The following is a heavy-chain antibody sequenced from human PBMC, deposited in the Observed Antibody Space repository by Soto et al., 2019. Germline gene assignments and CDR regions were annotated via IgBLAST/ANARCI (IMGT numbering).Heavy chain of an antibody. CDR1: GYAFTSYH. D-gene: IGHD2-15*01. J-gene: IGHJ6*02. CDR2: INPSGGGT. CDR3: AREVVVAIDDSPFYGMDV. V-gene: IGHV1-46*01. Sequence: QVQLVQSGAEVKKPGDPMKVSYKASGYAFTSYHINWVRQAPGQGLEWMGIINPSGGGTTYAQKFRGRVTMTSDTSTSTVYMELSSLRSEDTAVYFCAREVVVAIDDSPFYGMDVWGQGTTVTVSS.